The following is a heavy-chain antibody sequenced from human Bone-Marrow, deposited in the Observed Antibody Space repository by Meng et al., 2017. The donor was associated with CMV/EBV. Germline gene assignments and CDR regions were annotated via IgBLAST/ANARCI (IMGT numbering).Heavy chain of an antibody. D-gene: IGHD6-6*01. J-gene: IGHJ4*02. V-gene: IGHV3-7*04. CDR1: GFTFSSYW. Sequence: EVRLVGSGGGLVQPGGSLRLSCAGSGFTFSSYWMSWVRQAPGKGLEWVANIKQDGSEKYYVDSVKGRFTISRDNAKNSLYLQMNSLRAEDTAVYYCARGGRIAARPIDYWGQGTLVTVSS. CDR3: ARGGRIAARPIDY. CDR2: IKQDGSEK.